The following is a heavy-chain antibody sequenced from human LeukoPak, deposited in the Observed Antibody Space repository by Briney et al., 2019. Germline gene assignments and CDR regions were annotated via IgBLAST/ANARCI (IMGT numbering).Heavy chain of an antibody. CDR3: ARLGSSWPGNWFDP. D-gene: IGHD6-13*01. CDR2: IKQDGSEK. CDR1: GFTFSSYW. J-gene: IGHJ5*02. Sequence: GGSLRLSCAASGFTFSSYWMSWVRQAPGKGLEWVANIKQDGSEKYYVDSVKGRFTISRDNAKNSLYLQMNSLRAEDTAVYYCARLGSSWPGNWFDPWGQGTLVTVSS. V-gene: IGHV3-7*01.